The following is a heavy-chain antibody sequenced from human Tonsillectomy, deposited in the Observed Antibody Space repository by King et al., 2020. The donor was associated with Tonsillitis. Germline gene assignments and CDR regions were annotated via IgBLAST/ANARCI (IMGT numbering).Heavy chain of an antibody. CDR2: IYYSGST. J-gene: IGHJ4*02. Sequence: VQLQESGPGLVKPSDTLSLTCGVSGGSIGPNFWTWLRQPPGKGLEWIGYIYYSGSTTYNPSLKSRVAISVDTSKNQFSLRLSSVTAADTAVYYCARVYSSGWFLGFDHWGQGSLVTVST. CDR1: GGSIGPNF. CDR3: ARVYSSGWFLGFDH. V-gene: IGHV4-59*07. D-gene: IGHD6-19*01.